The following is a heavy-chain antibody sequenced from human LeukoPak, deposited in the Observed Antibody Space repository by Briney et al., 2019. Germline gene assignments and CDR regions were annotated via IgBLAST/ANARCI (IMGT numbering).Heavy chain of an antibody. CDR3: AKEADCYDSSAYYPSYFDY. J-gene: IGHJ4*02. D-gene: IGHD3-22*01. CDR2: ISGSGGST. V-gene: IGHV3-23*01. CDR1: GFTFSSYA. Sequence: GGSLRLSCAASGFTFSSYAMSWVRQAPGKGLEWVSAISGSGGSTYYADSVKGRLTISRDNSKNTLYLQMNSLRAEDTAVYYCAKEADCYDSSAYYPSYFDYWGQGTLVTISS.